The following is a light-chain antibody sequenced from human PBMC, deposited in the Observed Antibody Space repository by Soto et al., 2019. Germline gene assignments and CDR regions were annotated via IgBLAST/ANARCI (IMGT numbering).Light chain of an antibody. J-gene: IGLJ1*01. V-gene: IGLV2-8*01. CDR3: SSYAGSINFYV. CDR2: AVN. CDR1: RSDVGGNDL. Sequence: QSVLTQPPSASGSPGQSVTISCTGSRSDVGGNDLVSWYQQHPGSAPRLIMSAVNKRPSGVPDRFSGSKSGNTASLTVSGLQAEDEAEYYCSSYAGSINFYVFGTGTKLTVL.